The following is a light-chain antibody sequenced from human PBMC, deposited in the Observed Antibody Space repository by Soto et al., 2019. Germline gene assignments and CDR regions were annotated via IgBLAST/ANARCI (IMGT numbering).Light chain of an antibody. Sequence: SYELSQPPSVSLAPGQTARISCGGANIGPRKVHWYQQKPGQAPVLIVYDDSGRPSGIPGRFSGSNSGNTATLTISRVEAGDEADYYCQVWNSFSDHPYVFGSGTKLTVL. V-gene: IGLV3-21*02. CDR2: DDS. CDR1: NIGPRK. J-gene: IGLJ1*01. CDR3: QVWNSFSDHPYV.